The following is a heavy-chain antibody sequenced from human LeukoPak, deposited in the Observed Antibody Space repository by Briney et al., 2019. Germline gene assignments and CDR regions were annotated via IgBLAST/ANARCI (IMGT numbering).Heavy chain of an antibody. CDR1: GFTFSDYY. Sequence: GGSLRLSCAASGFTFSDYYMSWIRQAPGKGLEWVSYISSSGSTIYYADSVKGRFTISRDNAKSSLYLQMNSLRAEDTAVYYCARDYSVETAMEIDYWGQGTLVTVSS. CDR2: ISSSGSTI. V-gene: IGHV3-11*01. D-gene: IGHD5-18*01. CDR3: ARDYSVETAMEIDY. J-gene: IGHJ4*02.